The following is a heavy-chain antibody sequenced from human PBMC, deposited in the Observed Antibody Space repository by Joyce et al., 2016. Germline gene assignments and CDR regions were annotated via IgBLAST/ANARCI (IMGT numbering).Heavy chain of an antibody. CDR3: ALKLYSKSEINHGAFDV. J-gene: IGHJ3*01. V-gene: IGHV4-39*07. CDR2: IDSRGNT. Sequence: QLQLQESGPGLVKPSETLSLNCTVSGASISNSKYCWGWIRQSPGKGLEWIGNIDSRGNTYYNPSLKSRVIMSVDTSNNRLSLKLNSVTAAGSGVFFCALKLYSKSEINHGAFDVWGPGTLVTVSS. CDR1: GASISNSKYC. D-gene: IGHD2-8*01.